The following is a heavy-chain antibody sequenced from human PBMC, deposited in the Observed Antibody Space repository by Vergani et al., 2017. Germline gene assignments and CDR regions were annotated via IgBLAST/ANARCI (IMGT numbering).Heavy chain of an antibody. D-gene: IGHD5-18*01. V-gene: IGHV4-59*01. CDR1: GGSISSYY. J-gene: IGHJ3*02. Sequence: QVQLQESGPGLVKPSETLSLTCTVSGGSISSYYWSWIRQPPGKGLEWIGYIYYSGSTNYNPSLKSRVTISVDTSKNQFSLKLSSVTAADTAVYYCARAGPLVDTANDAFDIWGQGTMVTVSS. CDR3: ARAGPLVDTANDAFDI. CDR2: IYYSGST.